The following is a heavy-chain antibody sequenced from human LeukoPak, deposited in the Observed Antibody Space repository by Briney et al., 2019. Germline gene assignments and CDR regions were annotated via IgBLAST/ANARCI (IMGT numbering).Heavy chain of an antibody. Sequence: SVKVSCKASGYTFTSYYMHWVRQAPGQGLEWMGGIIPIFGTANYAQKFQGRVTITADESTSTAYMELSSLRSEDTAVYYCARAHFCGGDCSFFDYWGQGTLVTVSS. J-gene: IGHJ4*02. CDR2: IIPIFGTA. CDR1: GYTFTSYY. D-gene: IGHD2-21*02. V-gene: IGHV1-69*13. CDR3: ARAHFCGGDCSFFDY.